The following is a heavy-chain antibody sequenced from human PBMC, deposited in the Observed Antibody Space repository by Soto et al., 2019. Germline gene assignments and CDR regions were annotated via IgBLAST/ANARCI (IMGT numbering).Heavy chain of an antibody. CDR3: ATVPYSSSWYYFDY. CDR1: GYTFTGYY. V-gene: IGHV1-2*02. CDR2: INPNSGGT. Sequence: ASVKVSCKASGYTFTGYYMHWVRQAPGQGLEWMGWINPNSGGTNYAQKFQGRVTMTRDTSISTAYMELSRLRSDDTAVYYCATVPYSSSWYYFDYWGQGTLVTVSS. D-gene: IGHD6-13*01. J-gene: IGHJ4*02.